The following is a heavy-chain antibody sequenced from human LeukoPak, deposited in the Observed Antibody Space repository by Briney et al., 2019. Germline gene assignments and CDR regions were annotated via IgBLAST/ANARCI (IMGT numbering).Heavy chain of an antibody. D-gene: IGHD3-9*01. CDR3: AKAANYDILTGYYLDY. CDR1: GFIFSSYA. CDR2: ITGGGDTT. J-gene: IGHJ4*02. Sequence: GGSLRLSCAASGFIFSSYAMTWVRQAPGKGLEWVSAITGGGDTTYYADSVKGRFTISRDNSKNTLYLQMNNLRAEDTAIYYCAKAANYDILTGYYLDYWGQGTLVTVSS. V-gene: IGHV3-23*01.